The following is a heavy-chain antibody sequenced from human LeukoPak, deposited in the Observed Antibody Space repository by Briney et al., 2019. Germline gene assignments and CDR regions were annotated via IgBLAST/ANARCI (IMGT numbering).Heavy chain of an antibody. Sequence: GSLRLSCAASGFTFTTYSMNWVRQAPGKGLEWVSSITSSSASMYYADSVKGRFTISRDNAKNSLYLQMNSLRAEDTAVYYCARVYYSSSYDYWYFDLWGRGTLVTVSS. CDR2: ITSSSASM. CDR1: GFTFTTYS. D-gene: IGHD6-13*01. V-gene: IGHV3-21*04. J-gene: IGHJ2*01. CDR3: ARVYYSSSYDYWYFDL.